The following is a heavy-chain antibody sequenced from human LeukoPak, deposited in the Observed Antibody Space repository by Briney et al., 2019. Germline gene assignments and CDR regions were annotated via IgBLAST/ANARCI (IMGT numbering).Heavy chain of an antibody. CDR1: GGTFSSYA. J-gene: IGHJ4*02. CDR2: TIPILGIA. CDR3: ATLVDTAMVTPHDY. V-gene: IGHV1-69*04. Sequence: GASVKVSCKASGGTFSSYAISWVRQAPGQGLEWMGRTIPILGIANYAQKFQGRVTITADKSTSTAYMELSSLRSEDTAVYYCATLVDTAMVTPHDYWGQGTLVTVSS. D-gene: IGHD5-18*01.